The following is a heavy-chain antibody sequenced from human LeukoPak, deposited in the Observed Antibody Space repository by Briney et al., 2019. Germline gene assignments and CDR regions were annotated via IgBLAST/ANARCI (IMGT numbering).Heavy chain of an antibody. D-gene: IGHD2-2*01. CDR2: MNPNSGNT. CDR3: ASGCGTSCYRGGGDY. V-gene: IGHV1-8*03. Sequence: ASVKVYCKASGYTFTSYDINWVRQATGQGLEWMGWMNPNSGNTGYAQKFQGRVTITRNTSISTAYMELSSLRSEDTAVYYCASGCGTSCYRGGGDYWGQGTLVTVSS. J-gene: IGHJ4*02. CDR1: GYTFTSYD.